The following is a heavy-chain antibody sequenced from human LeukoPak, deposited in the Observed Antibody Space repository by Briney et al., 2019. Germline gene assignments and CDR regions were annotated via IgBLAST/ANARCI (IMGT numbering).Heavy chain of an antibody. CDR3: TRGRYQFLGPNDY. Sequence: GGSLRLSCSASGFSLSDYGMSWVRQAPGKGLGWVSYITMNSVRLYADSMKGRFTISRDNDKNSVYLQMNSLRDEDTAVYYCTRGRYQFLGPNDYWGQGSLVTVSS. CDR1: GFSLSDYG. CDR2: ITMNSVR. J-gene: IGHJ4*02. V-gene: IGHV3-48*02. D-gene: IGHD2-2*01.